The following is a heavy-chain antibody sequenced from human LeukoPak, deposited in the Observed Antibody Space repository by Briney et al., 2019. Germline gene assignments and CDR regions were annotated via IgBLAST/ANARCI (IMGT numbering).Heavy chain of an antibody. CDR1: GYNFTSYW. Sequence: GESLKISCQGSGYNFTSYWIGWVRLVPGKGLEWMGFIYPRDSDTRYSPSFQGQVTMSADKSKSTAYLQWSSLTASDSAIYYCARPEGYSSGWLKTWGQGTLVTVSS. J-gene: IGHJ4*02. CDR3: ARPEGYSSGWLKT. V-gene: IGHV5-51*01. CDR2: IYPRDSDT. D-gene: IGHD6-19*01.